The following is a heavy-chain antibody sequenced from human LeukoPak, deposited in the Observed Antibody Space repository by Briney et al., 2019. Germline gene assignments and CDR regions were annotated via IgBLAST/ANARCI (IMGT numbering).Heavy chain of an antibody. V-gene: IGHV3-53*01. J-gene: IGHJ4*02. CDR1: GFTVSSNY. Sequence: GGSLRLSCAASGFTVSSNYMSWVRQAPGKGLEWVSVIYSGGSTYYGDSVKGRFTISRDNSKNTLYLQMNSLRVEDTAVYYCARGLKYSTGWYYFDYWGQGTLVTVSS. CDR3: ARGLKYSTGWYYFDY. D-gene: IGHD6-19*01. CDR2: IYSGGST.